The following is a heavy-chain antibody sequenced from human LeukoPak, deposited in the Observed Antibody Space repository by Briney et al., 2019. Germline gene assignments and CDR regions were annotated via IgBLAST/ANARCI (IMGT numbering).Heavy chain of an antibody. V-gene: IGHV3-9*01. CDR2: ISWNSGSI. CDR1: GFTFNDYA. Sequence: GGSLRLSCAASGFTFNDYAMHWVRQVPGKGLEWVSGISWNSGSIGYVDSVKGRFTISRDNAKNSLYLQMNSLRAEDTALYYCAKKGPGSSYHFDYWGQGTLVTVSS. J-gene: IGHJ4*02. CDR3: AKKGPGSSYHFDY. D-gene: IGHD3-10*01.